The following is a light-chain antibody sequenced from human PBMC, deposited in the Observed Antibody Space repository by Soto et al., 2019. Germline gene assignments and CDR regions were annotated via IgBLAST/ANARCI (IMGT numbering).Light chain of an antibody. CDR1: QAISSY. CDR3: QQSHTTPTT. Sequence: DIQMTQSPSSLSASVGDRVTITCRAGQAISSYLNWYQHKPGTAPRLLVYGASRLQSGVPSRFSGSGSGTHSTLTISALQPEDFATYYCQQSHTTPTTFGQGTRVDIK. V-gene: IGKV1-39*01. CDR2: GAS. J-gene: IGKJ5*01.